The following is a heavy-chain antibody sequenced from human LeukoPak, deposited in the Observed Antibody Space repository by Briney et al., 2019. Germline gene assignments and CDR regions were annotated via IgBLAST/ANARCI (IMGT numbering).Heavy chain of an antibody. Sequence: AGGSLRLSCAASGFTFSSYWMHWVRQTPGKGLVWVSLINTDGSYTSYADSVKGRFTISRDNAKNTLYLQVNSLRAEDTAVYYCASIHGSGSYYVYWGQGTLVTVSA. D-gene: IGHD3-10*01. CDR3: ASIHGSGSYYVY. CDR1: GFTFSSYW. V-gene: IGHV3-74*01. J-gene: IGHJ4*02. CDR2: INTDGSYT.